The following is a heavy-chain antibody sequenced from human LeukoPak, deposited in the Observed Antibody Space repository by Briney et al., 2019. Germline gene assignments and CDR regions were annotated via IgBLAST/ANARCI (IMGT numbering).Heavy chain of an antibody. CDR1: GYSISSGYY. V-gene: IGHV4-38-2*02. Sequence: SETLSLTCNVSGYSISSGYYWSWIRQSPGKGLEWIANIYHSGSTFHNPSLKSRVAISVDTSKTQFSLKLSSVTAADTAVYYCARWSGFAYFDSWGQGTLVTVSS. D-gene: IGHD3-3*01. CDR3: ARWSGFAYFDS. J-gene: IGHJ4*02. CDR2: IYHSGST.